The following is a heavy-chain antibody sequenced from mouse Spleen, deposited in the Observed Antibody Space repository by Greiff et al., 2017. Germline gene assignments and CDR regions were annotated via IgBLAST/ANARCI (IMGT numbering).Heavy chain of an antibody. J-gene: IGHJ4*01. D-gene: IGHD2-1*01. CDR3: ALYHGDYAMDY. CDR1: GFNIKDTY. V-gene: IGHV14-3*02. CDR2: IDPANGNT. Sequence: EVQLQQSGAELVKPGASVKLSCTASGFNIKDTYMHWVKQRPEQGLEWIGRIDPANGNTKYDPKFQGKATITADTSSNTAYLQLSSLTSEDTAVYYCALYHGDYAMDYWGQGTSVTVSS.